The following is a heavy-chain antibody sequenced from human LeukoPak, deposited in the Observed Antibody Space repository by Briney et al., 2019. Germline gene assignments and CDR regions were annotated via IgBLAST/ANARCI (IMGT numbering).Heavy chain of an antibody. D-gene: IGHD4-23*01. J-gene: IGHJ4*02. CDR1: GGSFSSYT. V-gene: IGHV1-69*02. Sequence: SVKVSCKASGGSFSSYTISWVRQAPGQGLEWMGKIIPILDITDYARKFQGRVTITADKSTATVYMELSSLRSEDTAVYYCARAGREAGGNLFFDYWGQGTLVTVSS. CDR3: ARAGREAGGNLFFDY. CDR2: IIPILDIT.